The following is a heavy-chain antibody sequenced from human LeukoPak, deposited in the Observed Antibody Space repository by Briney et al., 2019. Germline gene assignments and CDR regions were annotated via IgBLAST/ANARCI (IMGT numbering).Heavy chain of an antibody. CDR3: ARDPLTLYNYYMDV. J-gene: IGHJ6*03. CDR2: ISGSGGST. V-gene: IGHV3-23*01. CDR1: GFTFSSYA. D-gene: IGHD3-9*01. Sequence: GGSLRLSCAASGFTFSSYAMSWVRQAPGKGLEWVSAISGSGGSTYYADSVKGRFTISRDNSKNTLYLQMNSLRAEDTAVYYCARDPLTLYNYYMDVWGKGTTVTVSS.